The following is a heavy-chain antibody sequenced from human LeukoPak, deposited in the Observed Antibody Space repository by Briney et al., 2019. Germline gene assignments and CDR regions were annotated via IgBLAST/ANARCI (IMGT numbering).Heavy chain of an antibody. V-gene: IGHV3-23*01. CDR3: AKSDCGGDCHLLDY. CDR2: ISGSGGST. CDR1: GFTFSSYG. D-gene: IGHD2-21*02. J-gene: IGHJ4*02. Sequence: QPGGSLRLSCAASGFTFSSYGMGWVRQAPGKGLEWVSAISGSGGSTYYADSVKGQFTISRDNSKNTLYLQMNSLRAEDTAVYYCAKSDCGGDCHLLDYWGQGTLVTVSS.